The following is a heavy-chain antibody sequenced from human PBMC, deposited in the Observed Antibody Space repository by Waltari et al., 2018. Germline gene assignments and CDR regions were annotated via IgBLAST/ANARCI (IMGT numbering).Heavy chain of an antibody. CDR3: ARAGSGSYSYFDY. D-gene: IGHD1-26*01. Sequence: QLQLQESGPGLVKPSETLSLTCTVSGGSISSSSYYWGWIRQPPGKGLEWIGSIHYSGSTYYNPSLKSRVTISVDTSKNQFSLKLSSVTAADTAVYYCARAGSGSYSYFDYWGQGTLVTVSS. J-gene: IGHJ4*02. CDR2: IHYSGST. V-gene: IGHV4-39*07. CDR1: GGSISSSSYY.